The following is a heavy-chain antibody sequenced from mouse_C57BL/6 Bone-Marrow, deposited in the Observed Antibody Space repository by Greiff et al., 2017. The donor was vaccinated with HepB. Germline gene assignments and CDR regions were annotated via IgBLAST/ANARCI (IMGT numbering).Heavy chain of an antibody. V-gene: IGHV1-62-2*01. Sequence: QVQLKQSGAELVKPGASVKLSCKASGYTFTEYTIHWVKQRSGQGLEWIGWFYPGSGSIKYNEKFKDKATLTADKSSSTVYMELSRLTSEDSAVYFCERHEGGPYGNYVGFDYWGQGTTLTVSS. CDR1: GYTFTEYT. CDR3: ERHEGGPYGNYVGFDY. J-gene: IGHJ2*01. CDR2: FYPGSGSI. D-gene: IGHD2-1*01.